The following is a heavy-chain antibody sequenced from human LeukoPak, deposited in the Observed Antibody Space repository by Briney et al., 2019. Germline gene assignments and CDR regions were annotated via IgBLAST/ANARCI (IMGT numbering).Heavy chain of an antibody. CDR3: AKERSGSYSN. CDR1: GFTFDDYA. CDR2: ISWNSGSI. J-gene: IGHJ4*02. V-gene: IGHV3-9*01. D-gene: IGHD3-10*01. Sequence: SGRSLRLSCAASGFTFDDYAMHWVRQAPGKGLEWVSGISWNSGSIGYADSVKGRFTISRDNAKNSLYLQMNSLRAEDTALYYCAKERSGSYSNRGQGTLVTVSS.